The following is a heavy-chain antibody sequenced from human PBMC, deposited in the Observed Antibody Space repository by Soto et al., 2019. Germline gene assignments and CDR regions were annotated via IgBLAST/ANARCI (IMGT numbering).Heavy chain of an antibody. D-gene: IGHD3-22*01. CDR3: AKDWRDYYEGLDRY. CDR1: GFTFSSYA. CDR2: ISGSGGST. J-gene: IGHJ4*02. Sequence: GGSLRLSCAASGFTFSSYAMSWVRQAPGKGLEWVSAISGSGGSTYYADSVKGRFTISRDNSKNTLYLQMNSLRAEDTAVYYCAKDWRDYYEGLDRYWGQGTLVTVSS. V-gene: IGHV3-23*01.